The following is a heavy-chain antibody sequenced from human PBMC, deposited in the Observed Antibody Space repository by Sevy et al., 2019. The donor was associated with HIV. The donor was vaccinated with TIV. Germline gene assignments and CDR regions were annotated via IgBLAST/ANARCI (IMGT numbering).Heavy chain of an antibody. D-gene: IGHD3-10*01. CDR2: ISSSSSYI. Sequence: GGSLRLSCTASGFTLSSYSMNWVRQAPGKGLEWVSSISSSSSYIYYANSVKGRFTISRDNAKTSLYLQMNSLRAEDTDVYYCARDGVVGTMVRGVISPSDYWGQGTLVTVSS. CDR1: GFTLSSYS. CDR3: ARDGVVGTMVRGVISPSDY. J-gene: IGHJ4*02. V-gene: IGHV3-21*01.